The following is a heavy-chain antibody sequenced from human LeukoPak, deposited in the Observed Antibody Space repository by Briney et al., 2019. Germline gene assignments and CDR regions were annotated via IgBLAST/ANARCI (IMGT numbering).Heavy chain of an antibody. CDR3: ARFCNSCSSTSSRYYYGMDV. CDR1: GGSTSSSTYY. V-gene: IGHV4-39*07. J-gene: IGHJ6*02. CDR2: IYDSGST. Sequence: KPSETLSLTCTVSGGSTSSSTYYWDWIRQPPGKGLEWIGNIYDSGSTHYNPSLKSRVTISVDTSKNQFSLKLSSVTAADTAVYYCARFCNSCSSTSSRYYYGMDVWGQGTTVTVSS. D-gene: IGHD2-2*01.